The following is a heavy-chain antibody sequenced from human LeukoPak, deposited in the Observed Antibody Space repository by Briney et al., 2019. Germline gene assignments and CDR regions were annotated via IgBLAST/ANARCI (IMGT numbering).Heavy chain of an antibody. J-gene: IGHJ4*02. D-gene: IGHD2-2*01. V-gene: IGHV3-11*06. CDR2: ISSSSSYT. CDR3: ARDGMVVPAAIDY. CDR1: GFTFSDYY. Sequence: PGGSLRLSCAASGFTFSDYYMSWIRQAPGKGLEWVSYISSSSSYTNYADSVKGRFTISRDNAKNSLYLQMNSLRAEDTAVYYCARDGMVVPAAIDYWGQGTLVTVSS.